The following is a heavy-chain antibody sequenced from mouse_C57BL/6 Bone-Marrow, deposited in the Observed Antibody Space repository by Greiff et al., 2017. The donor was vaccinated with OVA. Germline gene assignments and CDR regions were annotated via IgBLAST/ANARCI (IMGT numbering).Heavy chain of an antibody. CDR1: EYEFPSHD. CDR3: ARRGVYDYDDGWYFDV. V-gene: IGHV5-2*03. J-gene: IGHJ1*03. CDR2: INSDGGST. Sequence: EVMLVESGGGLVQPGESLKLSCESNEYEFPSHDMSWVRKTPEKRLELVAAINSDGGSTYYPDTMERRFIISRDNTKKTLYLQMSSLRSEDTALYYCARRGVYDYDDGWYFDVWGTGTTVTVSS. D-gene: IGHD2-4*01.